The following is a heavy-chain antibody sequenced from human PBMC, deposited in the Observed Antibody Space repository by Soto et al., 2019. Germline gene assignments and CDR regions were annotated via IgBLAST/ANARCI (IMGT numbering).Heavy chain of an antibody. J-gene: IGHJ6*02. CDR1: GYRFTSYW. Sequence: PGESLKISCKGSGYRFTSYWISWVRQMPGKGLEWMGRIDPSDSYTNYSPSFQGHVTISADKSISTAYLQWSSLKASDTAMYYCAISCGWYPPMYYFYYGLDVWGQGTTVTVSS. V-gene: IGHV5-10-1*01. CDR2: IDPSDSYT. D-gene: IGHD6-19*01. CDR3: AISCGWYPPMYYFYYGLDV.